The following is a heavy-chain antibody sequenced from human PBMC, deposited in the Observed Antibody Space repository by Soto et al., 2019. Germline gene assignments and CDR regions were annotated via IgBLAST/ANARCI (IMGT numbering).Heavy chain of an antibody. CDR1: CYTFTSYD. J-gene: IGHJ4*02. CDR3: ARGDTAMVTVDY. CDR2: ITAYNGNT. V-gene: IGHV1-18*01. Sequence: VKVSYKASCYTFTSYDIRWGRHAPGQGLEGMGWITAYNGNTNYAQKLQGSVNMTTDTSTSTAYMELRRMRSDDTAVYYCARGDTAMVTVDYWGQGTLVTVSS. D-gene: IGHD5-18*01.